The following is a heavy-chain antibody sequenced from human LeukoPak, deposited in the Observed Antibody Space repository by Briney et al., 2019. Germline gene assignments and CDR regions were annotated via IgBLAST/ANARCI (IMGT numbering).Heavy chain of an antibody. CDR3: AREYSSSWYKGETFNWFDP. J-gene: IGHJ5*02. V-gene: IGHV4-34*01. CDR2: INHSGST. Sequence: SETLSLTCSVYGGSFSGYYWSWIRQPPGKGLEWIGEINHSGSTNYNPSLKSRVTISVDTSKNQFSLKLSSVTTADTAVYYCAREYSSSWYKGETFNWFDPWGQGTLVTVSS. CDR1: GGSFSGYY. D-gene: IGHD6-13*01.